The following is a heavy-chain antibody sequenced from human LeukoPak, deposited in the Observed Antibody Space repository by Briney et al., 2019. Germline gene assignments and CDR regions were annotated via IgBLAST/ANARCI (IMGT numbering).Heavy chain of an antibody. J-gene: IGHJ4*02. D-gene: IGHD5-18*01. CDR2: INHSGST. CDR3: ARAQLWNDY. CDR1: GGSFSGYY. V-gene: IGHV4-34*01. Sequence: PSETLSLTCAVYGGSFSGYYWSWIRQPPGKGLEWIGEINHSGSTNYNPSHKSRVTISVDTSKNQFSLKLSSVTAADTAVYYCARAQLWNDYWGQGTLVTVSS.